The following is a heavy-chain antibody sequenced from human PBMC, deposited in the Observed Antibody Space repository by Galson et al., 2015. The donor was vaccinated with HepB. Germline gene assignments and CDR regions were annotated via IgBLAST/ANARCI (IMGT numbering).Heavy chain of an antibody. V-gene: IGHV3-30*02. Sequence: SLRLSCAASAFTFSNFGMHWVRQAPGKGLEWVAFIRYNGYEKYYADSVKGRFTISRDNSKNTLYLQMISLRVEDTGVYYCAKDTSPYCSSTSCYEGYFLHGAQGTLVTVSS. CDR1: AFTFSNFG. CDR2: IRYNGYEK. D-gene: IGHD2-2*01. CDR3: AKDTSPYCSSTSCYEGYFLH. J-gene: IGHJ1*01.